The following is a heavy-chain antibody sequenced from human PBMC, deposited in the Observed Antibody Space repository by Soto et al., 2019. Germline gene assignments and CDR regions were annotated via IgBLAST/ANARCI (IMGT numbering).Heavy chain of an antibody. V-gene: IGHV1-2*02. J-gene: IGHJ5*02. Sequence: ASVKVSCKASGYTFTGYYMHWVRQAPGHGLEWMGWINPNSSGPNYSQKFQGRVTMTRVKSISTAYMELSKLRSDDTAVYYCAREGAPVLQYCDWLKLDNWFDPWGQGTLVTVSS. CDR1: GYTFTGYY. D-gene: IGHD3-9*01. CDR3: AREGAPVLQYCDWLKLDNWFDP. CDR2: INPNSSGP.